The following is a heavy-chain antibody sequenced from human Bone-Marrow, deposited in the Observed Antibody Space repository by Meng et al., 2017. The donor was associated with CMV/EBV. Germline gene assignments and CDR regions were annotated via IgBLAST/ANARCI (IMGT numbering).Heavy chain of an antibody. V-gene: IGHV4-39*07. CDR1: GGSISSSSYY. D-gene: IGHD6-6*01. CDR2: IYYSGST. J-gene: IGHJ6*02. Sequence: GSLRLSCTVSGGSISSSSYYWGWIRQPPGKGLEWIGSIYYSGSTYYNPSLKSRVTISVDTSKNQFSLKLSSVTAADTAVYYCASGQFEQLAVEHYYYYYGMDVWGQGTTVTVSS. CDR3: ASGQFEQLAVEHYYYYYGMDV.